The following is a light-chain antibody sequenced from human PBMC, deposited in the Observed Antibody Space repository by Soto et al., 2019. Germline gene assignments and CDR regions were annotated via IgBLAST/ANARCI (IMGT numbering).Light chain of an antibody. J-gene: IGKJ1*01. V-gene: IGKV3-11*01. Sequence: EIVLTQSPATLSLSPGDRATLSCRASQSVGSYLAWYQQKPGQTPRLLIYDASSRATAIPARFSGSGSGTEFTLTISDVEPEDFAVYYCHQRQSWPRTFGQGTKVDIK. CDR1: QSVGSY. CDR2: DAS. CDR3: HQRQSWPRT.